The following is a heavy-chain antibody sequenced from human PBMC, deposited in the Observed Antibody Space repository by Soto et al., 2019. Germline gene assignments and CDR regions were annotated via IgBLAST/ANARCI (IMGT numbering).Heavy chain of an antibody. J-gene: IGHJ4*02. CDR1: GYTFTSYY. D-gene: IGHD3-22*01. V-gene: IGHV1-46*01. Sequence: QVQLVQSGAEVKKPGASVKVSCKASGYTFTSYYMHWVRQAPGQGLEWMGIINPSGGSTSYAQKFQGRVTMTRDTSTSTGYRELSSLRSEDTAVYYCARESYYDSSSYYFRAFDYWGQGTLVTVSS. CDR2: INPSGGST. CDR3: ARESYYDSSSYYFRAFDY.